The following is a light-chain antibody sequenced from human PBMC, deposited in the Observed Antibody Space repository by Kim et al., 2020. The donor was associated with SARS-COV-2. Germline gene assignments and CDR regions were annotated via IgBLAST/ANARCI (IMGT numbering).Light chain of an antibody. V-gene: IGLV6-57*01. CDR2: ENN. Sequence: NFMLTQPHSVSESPEKTVTISCTRSSGSIASNYVQWYQQRPGSSPTTVIYENNQRPSGVPDRFSGSIDSSSNSASLTISGLKTEDEADYYCQSYDSSNPWVFGGGTQLTVL. J-gene: IGLJ3*02. CDR1: SGSIASNY. CDR3: QSYDSSNPWV.